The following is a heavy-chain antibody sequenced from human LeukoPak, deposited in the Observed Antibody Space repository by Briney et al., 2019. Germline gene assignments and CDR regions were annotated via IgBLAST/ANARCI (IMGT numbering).Heavy chain of an antibody. CDR1: GGTFSSYA. Sequence: SMKVSCKASGGTFSSYAISWVRQAPGQGLEWMGRIIPIFGTANYAQKFQGRVTITTDESTSTAYMELSSLRSEDTAVYYCARDALATVGAFDIWGQGTMVTVSS. D-gene: IGHD4-23*01. J-gene: IGHJ3*02. CDR2: IIPIFGTA. V-gene: IGHV1-69*05. CDR3: ARDALATVGAFDI.